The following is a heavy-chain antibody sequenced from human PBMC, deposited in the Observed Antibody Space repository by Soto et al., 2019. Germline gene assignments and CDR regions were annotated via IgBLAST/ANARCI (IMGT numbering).Heavy chain of an antibody. J-gene: IGHJ4*02. D-gene: IGHD3-16*02. CDR1: GFTFSSYG. CDR2: ISYDGSNK. V-gene: IGHV3-30*18. CDR3: AKAYYDYIWGSYRSYYFDY. Sequence: QVQLVESGGGVVQLGRSLRLSCSASGFTFSSYGMHWVRQAPGKGLEWVAVISYDGSNKYYADSVKGRFTISRDNSKNTLYLQMNSQRAEDTAVYYCAKAYYDYIWGSYRSYYFDYWGQGTLVTVSS.